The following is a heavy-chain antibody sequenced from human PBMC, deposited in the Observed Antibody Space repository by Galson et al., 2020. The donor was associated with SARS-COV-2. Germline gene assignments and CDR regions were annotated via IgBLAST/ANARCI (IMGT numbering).Heavy chain of an antibody. CDR2: IDWDDDK. V-gene: IGHV2-70*11. D-gene: IGHD5-18*01. CDR1: GFPHSPSGMC. Sequence: SRPTLVNPTQTLTLPCTFSGFPHSPSGMCVSWIRQPPGKALEWLARIDWDDDKYYSTSLKTRLTISKDTSKNQVVLTMTNMDPGDTATYYCARIIPAMAFDYWGQGTLVTVSS. J-gene: IGHJ4*02. CDR3: ARIIPAMAFDY.